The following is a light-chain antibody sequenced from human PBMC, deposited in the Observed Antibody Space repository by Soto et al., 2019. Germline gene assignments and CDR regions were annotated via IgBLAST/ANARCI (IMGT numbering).Light chain of an antibody. CDR2: DVS. J-gene: IGLJ2*01. CDR1: SSDVGGYNY. Sequence: QSALTQPASVSGSPGQSITISCTGTSSDVGGYNYVSWYQQHPGKAPKLMIYDVSNRPSGVSTRFSGSKSGNTASLTISGLQAEDEADYYCSSYTTSSPLIFGGGTQLTVL. CDR3: SSYTTSSPLI. V-gene: IGLV2-14*01.